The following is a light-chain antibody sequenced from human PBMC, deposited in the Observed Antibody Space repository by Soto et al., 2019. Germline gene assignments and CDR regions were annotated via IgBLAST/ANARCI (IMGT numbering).Light chain of an antibody. V-gene: IGKV2-28*01. Sequence: EIVMTQSPLSLPVSLGEPASISCRSSQSLLYSNGYNYVDWYLQKPGQSPQLLMYLGSIRASGVPDRFSGSGSGTDFRLKISRVEAEDVGVYYCMQALQTPLTFGGGTKVDIK. CDR1: QSLLYSNGYNY. CDR3: MQALQTPLT. CDR2: LGS. J-gene: IGKJ4*01.